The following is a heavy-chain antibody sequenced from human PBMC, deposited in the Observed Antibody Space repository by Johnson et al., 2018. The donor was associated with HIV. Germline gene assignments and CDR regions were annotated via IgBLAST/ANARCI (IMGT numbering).Heavy chain of an antibody. Sequence: QVQLVESGGGLVQPGRSLKLSCAASGFTFDDYAMHWVRQAPGKGLEWVAVISYYGSNKYYADSVKGRFTISRDNSKNTLYLQMNSLRAEDTAVYYCASTSSGWFYAFDIWGQGTMVTVSS. J-gene: IGHJ3*02. D-gene: IGHD6-19*01. CDR1: GFTFDDYA. CDR2: ISYYGSNK. V-gene: IGHV3-30-3*01. CDR3: ASTSSGWFYAFDI.